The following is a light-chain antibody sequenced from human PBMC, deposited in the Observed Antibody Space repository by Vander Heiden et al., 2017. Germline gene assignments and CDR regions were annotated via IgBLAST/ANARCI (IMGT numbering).Light chain of an antibody. CDR3: QQYYSTPLT. Sequence: DIVMTHAPDSLAVSQGEQATINCKSSQRVLYSPNNKDYVARYQQKPGQPPTLLIYLSSTRESGVPDRFSGSGSGKDFTLTISSLQAEDVAVYYCQQYYSTPLTFGGGTKVEIK. V-gene: IGKV4-1*01. CDR2: LSS. CDR1: QRVLYSPNNKDY. J-gene: IGKJ4*01.